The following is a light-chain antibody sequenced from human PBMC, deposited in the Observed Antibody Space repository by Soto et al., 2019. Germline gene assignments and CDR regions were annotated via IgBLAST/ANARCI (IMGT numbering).Light chain of an antibody. J-gene: IGLJ2*01. CDR2: DVS. V-gene: IGLV2-11*01. Sequence: QSVLTQPRSVSGSPGQSVTISCTGTSSDVGGYNYVSWYQQHPGEAPKLLIYDVSKRPSGVRDRFSGSKSGNTASLTISGLRADDEANYYCCSYAGTFVVFGGGTQLTV. CDR1: SSDVGGYNY. CDR3: CSYAGTFVV.